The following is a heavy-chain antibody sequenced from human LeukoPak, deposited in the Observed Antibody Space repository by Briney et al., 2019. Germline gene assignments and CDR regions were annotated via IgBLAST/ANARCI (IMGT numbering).Heavy chain of an antibody. CDR3: ARDHIVVVPADTHWFDR. CDR2: MNPNNGNT. V-gene: IGHV1-8*01. Sequence: GASVTVSCKASGYTFTSYDINWVRQATGQGLEWMGWMNPNNGNTGYAQKFQGRVTMTRNTSISTAYLELSSLRSEDTAVYYCARDHIVVVPADTHWFDRWGQGTLVTVSS. J-gene: IGHJ5*02. CDR1: GYTFTSYD. D-gene: IGHD2-2*01.